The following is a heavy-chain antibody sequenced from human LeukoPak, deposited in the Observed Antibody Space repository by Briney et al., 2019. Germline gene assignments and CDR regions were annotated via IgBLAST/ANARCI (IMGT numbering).Heavy chain of an antibody. D-gene: IGHD3-16*01. Sequence: AGGSLRLSCAASGFTFNTYGMHWVRQAPGKGLEWVAVISYDGSNKYYADSVKGRFTISRDNSKNTLYLQMNSLRAEDTAVYYCAKPRGVGMGGFFDYWGQGTLVTVSS. CDR1: GFTFNTYG. CDR3: AKPRGVGMGGFFDY. V-gene: IGHV3-30*18. CDR2: ISYDGSNK. J-gene: IGHJ4*02.